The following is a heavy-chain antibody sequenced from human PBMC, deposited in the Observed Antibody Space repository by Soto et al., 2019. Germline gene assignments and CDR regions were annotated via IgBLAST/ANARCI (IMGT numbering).Heavy chain of an antibody. V-gene: IGHV4-31*03. J-gene: IGHJ4*02. CDR2: IYYSGST. D-gene: IGHD4-17*01. CDR3: VQAGYGGNRRGTGKGDY. CDR1: GGSISSGGYY. Sequence: SETLSLTCTVSGGSISSGGYYWSWIRQHPGKGLEWIGYIYYSGSTYYNPSLKSRVTISVDTSKNQFSLKLSSVTAADTAVYYCVQAGYGGNRRGTGKGDYWGQGTLVTVSS.